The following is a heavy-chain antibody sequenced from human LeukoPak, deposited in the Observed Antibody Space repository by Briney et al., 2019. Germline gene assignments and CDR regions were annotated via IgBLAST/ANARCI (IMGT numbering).Heavy chain of an antibody. V-gene: IGHV3-53*04. CDR3: ARDLEA. CDR2: IYSDGST. J-gene: IGHJ3*01. Sequence: GGSLRLSCAASGFTLSNYDMHWVRQAPGKGLEWLSLIYSDGSTYYADSVKGRFTISRHNSKNTLYLQMNSLRAEDTAMYYCARDLEAWGQGTMVTVSS. CDR1: GFTLSNYD.